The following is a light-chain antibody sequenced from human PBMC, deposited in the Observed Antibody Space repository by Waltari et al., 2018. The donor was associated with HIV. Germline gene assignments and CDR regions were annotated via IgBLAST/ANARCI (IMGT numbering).Light chain of an antibody. CDR3: CSYTSSNTYD. CDR1: SGDVGGYNF. Sequence: QSALTQPASVSGSPGQSITISCTGTSGDVGGYNFVSWYQQHPAKAPKLIIYEVTYRPSGVSDRFSGSKSGNTASLTISGLQAEDEADYYCCSYTSSNTYDFGTGTTVTVL. CDR2: EVT. J-gene: IGLJ1*01. V-gene: IGLV2-14*03.